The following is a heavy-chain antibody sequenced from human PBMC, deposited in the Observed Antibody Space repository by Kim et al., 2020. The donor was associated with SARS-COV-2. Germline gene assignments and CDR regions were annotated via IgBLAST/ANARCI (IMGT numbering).Heavy chain of an antibody. CDR1: GFTFTNYA. CDR2: ISATGGST. J-gene: IGHJ6*02. Sequence: GGSLRLSCAASGFTFTNYAMTWVRQAPGRGLEWVSAISATGGSTYYADSVRGRSTVSRDNSNNALFLQLESLRAEDTAVYYCAKDYGGHEWNYYYGMDVWGQGTTVTV. CDR3: AKDYGGHEWNYYYGMDV. D-gene: IGHD4-17*01. V-gene: IGHV3-23*01.